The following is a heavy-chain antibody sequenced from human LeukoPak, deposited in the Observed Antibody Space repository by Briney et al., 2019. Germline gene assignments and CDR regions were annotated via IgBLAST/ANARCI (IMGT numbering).Heavy chain of an antibody. J-gene: IGHJ3*02. CDR2: IYPGDSDT. D-gene: IGHD2-15*01. CDR3: ARVAVILASMDAFDI. CDR1: GFSFTNYW. Sequence: ESLTISCKGSGFSFTNYWIGWVRQMPGKGLEWMGIIYPGDSDTRYSPSFQGQVTISADKSISTAYLQWSSLKASDTAMYYCARVAVILASMDAFDIWGQGTMVTVSS. V-gene: IGHV5-51*01.